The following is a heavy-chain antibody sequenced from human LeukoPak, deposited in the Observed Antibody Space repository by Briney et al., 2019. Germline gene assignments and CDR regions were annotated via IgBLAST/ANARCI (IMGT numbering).Heavy chain of an antibody. V-gene: IGHV1-69*05. CDR3: ARDGDTADAFDF. CDR1: GGTFSSYA. D-gene: IGHD7-27*01. CDR2: IIPIFGTA. Sequence: ASVTVSCKASGGTFSSYAISWVRQAPAQGLEWMGGIIPIFGTANYAQKFQGRGTITKDASTSTAYMELSSLRSEDTAVYYCARDGDTADAFDFWGQGTMVTVSS. J-gene: IGHJ3*01.